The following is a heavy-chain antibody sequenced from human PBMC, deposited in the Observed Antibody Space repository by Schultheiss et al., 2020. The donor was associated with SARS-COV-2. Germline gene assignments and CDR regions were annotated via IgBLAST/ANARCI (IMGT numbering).Heavy chain of an antibody. D-gene: IGHD4-17*01. J-gene: IGHJ2*01. CDR1: GYSFTSYW. Sequence: GESLKISCKGSGYSFTSYWISWVRQMPGKGLEWMGRIDPSDSYTNYSPSFQGHVTISADKSISTAYLQWSSLKASDTAMYYCARPNYDGDYVYWYFDLWGRGTLVTVSS. V-gene: IGHV5-10-1*01. CDR3: ARPNYDGDYVYWYFDL. CDR2: IDPSDSYT.